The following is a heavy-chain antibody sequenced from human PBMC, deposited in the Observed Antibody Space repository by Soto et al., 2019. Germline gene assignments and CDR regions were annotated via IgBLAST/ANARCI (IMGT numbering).Heavy chain of an antibody. D-gene: IGHD3-22*01. CDR1: GGTFSSYA. Sequence: GASVKVSCKASGGTFSSYAISWVRQAPGQGLEWMGGIIPIFGTANYAQKFQGRVTITADESTSTAYMELSSLRCEDTAVYYCVSCRDHYYDSSGYYDYFDYWGQGTLVTVSS. CDR3: VSCRDHYYDSSGYYDYFDY. J-gene: IGHJ4*02. V-gene: IGHV1-69*13. CDR2: IIPIFGTA.